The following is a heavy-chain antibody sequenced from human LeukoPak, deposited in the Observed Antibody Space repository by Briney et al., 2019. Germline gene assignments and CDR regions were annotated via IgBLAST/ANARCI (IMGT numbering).Heavy chain of an antibody. V-gene: IGHV3-48*03. J-gene: IGHJ3*02. Sequence: GGSLSLSCSASGFTFSHYEMMWLRQAPGKGREGVAYISSTSSTIYYADSVKGRFSISRDNAKNSLYLQMNSLRDEDTAVYYCARAAPYYYDSSGYSAFDSWGQGTMVTVSA. CDR2: ISSTSSTI. CDR1: GFTFSHYE. D-gene: IGHD3-22*01. CDR3: ARAAPYYYDSSGYSAFDS.